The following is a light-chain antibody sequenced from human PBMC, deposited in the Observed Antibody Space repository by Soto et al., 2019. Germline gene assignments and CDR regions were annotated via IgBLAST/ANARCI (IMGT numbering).Light chain of an antibody. CDR1: QSISNW. Sequence: DIQMTQSPSSLSASVGDSVTITCRASQSISNWLAWYQQKPGKAPKLLISDFSNLESGVPSRFTGSRSGTEFTLSISSLQPDDFATDDCQQYSSYSTFGQGTKVEIK. J-gene: IGKJ1*01. CDR2: DFS. CDR3: QQYSSYST. V-gene: IGKV1-5*01.